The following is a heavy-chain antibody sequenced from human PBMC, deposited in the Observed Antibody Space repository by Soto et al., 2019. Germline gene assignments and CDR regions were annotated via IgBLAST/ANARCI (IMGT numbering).Heavy chain of an antibody. CDR1: GFTVSSSY. D-gene: IGHD3-16*01. V-gene: IGHV3-66*01. Sequence: EVQLVESRGGLVQPGGYLRLSCAASGFTVSSSYLYWVRQAPGRGLEWVSSIYISGSTYYADAVQGRFTISKDNSKNTQYLQMNILRAEDTAVYYCARGKGGTLPNWLDPWGQGTLVTVSS. J-gene: IGHJ5*02. CDR3: ARGKGGTLPNWLDP. CDR2: IYISGST.